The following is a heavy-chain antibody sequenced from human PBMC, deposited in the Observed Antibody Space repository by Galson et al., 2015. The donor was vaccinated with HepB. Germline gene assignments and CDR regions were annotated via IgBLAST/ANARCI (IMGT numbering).Heavy chain of an antibody. CDR1: GFTFSSYS. Sequence: SLRLSCAASGFTFSSYSMNWVRQAPGKGLEWVSSISSSSSYIYYADSVKGRFTISRDNAKNSLYLQMNSLRAEDTAVYYCARVGASRTGQQRCFDYWGQGTLVTVSS. V-gene: IGHV3-21*01. D-gene: IGHD6-13*01. J-gene: IGHJ4*02. CDR2: ISSSSSYI. CDR3: ARVGASRTGQQRCFDY.